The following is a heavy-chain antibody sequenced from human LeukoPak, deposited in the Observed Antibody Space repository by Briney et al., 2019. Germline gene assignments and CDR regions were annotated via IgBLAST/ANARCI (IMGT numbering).Heavy chain of an antibody. CDR3: ARIHRYCSGGACYVLDN. CDR1: GASVSGYY. V-gene: IGHV4-59*02. J-gene: IGHJ4*02. CDR2: VYYSGIT. D-gene: IGHD2-15*01. Sequence: PSETLSLTCVVSGASVSGYYWGWIRQPPGRGLEWLGYVYYSGITNYNPSFKSRITISVDTSRNQFSLQLSSVTAAETAVYYCARIHRYCSGGACYVLDNWGQGTLVAVSS.